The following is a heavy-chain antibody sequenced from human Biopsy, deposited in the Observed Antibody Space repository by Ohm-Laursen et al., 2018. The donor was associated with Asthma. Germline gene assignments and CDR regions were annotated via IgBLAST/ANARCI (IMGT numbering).Heavy chain of an antibody. CDR3: ARHPYNFGGFDY. Sequence: GASVKVSCKASGYTFRSYGVSWVRQAPGQGLEWMGWISPFTGDTHFGQKFQDRVTMTTDTSTDTAYMELRSLRSDDTAVYYCARHPYNFGGFDYWGQGSLVLVSS. V-gene: IGHV1-18*04. CDR2: ISPFTGDT. CDR1: GYTFRSYG. J-gene: IGHJ4*02. D-gene: IGHD5-24*01.